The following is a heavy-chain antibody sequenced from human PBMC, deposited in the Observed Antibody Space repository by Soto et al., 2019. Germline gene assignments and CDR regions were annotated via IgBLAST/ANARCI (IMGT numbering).Heavy chain of an antibody. Sequence: QVQLVQSGAEVKKPGSSVKVSCKASGGTFSSYAISWVRQAPGQGLEWMGGIIPIFGTANYAQKFQGRVTITADESTRTAYMELSILRSEDTAVYYCARDSARRGAADRYYFDYWGQGTLVTVSS. CDR3: ARDSARRGAADRYYFDY. CDR1: GGTFSSYA. V-gene: IGHV1-69*12. D-gene: IGHD6-13*01. J-gene: IGHJ4*02. CDR2: IIPIFGTA.